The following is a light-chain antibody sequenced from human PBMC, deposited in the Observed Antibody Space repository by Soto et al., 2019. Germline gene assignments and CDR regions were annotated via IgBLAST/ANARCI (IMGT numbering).Light chain of an antibody. J-gene: IGKJ1*01. CDR2: AAS. CDR3: QQSYSTPVA. Sequence: DLQLTQSPSFLSASVGDRVTITCRASQGISSYLNWYQQKPGKAPKLLIYAASSLQSGVPSRFSGSGSGTDFTLTISSLQPEDFATYYCQQSYSTPVAFGQGTKVEIK. CDR1: QGISSY. V-gene: IGKV1-39*01.